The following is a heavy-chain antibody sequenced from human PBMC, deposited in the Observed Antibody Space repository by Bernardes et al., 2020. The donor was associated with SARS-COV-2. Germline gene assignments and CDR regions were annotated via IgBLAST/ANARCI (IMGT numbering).Heavy chain of an antibody. Sequence: SESLSLTCAVYGESFSAYYWTWVRQSPVKGLEWIGEINHSGSTNYNPSLKSRVTISLDTSQNQFSLKLTSVTAADTAVYYCVRGALSRRSYYYYYGMDVWGPGTTVTVSS. J-gene: IGHJ6*02. CDR2: INHSGST. V-gene: IGHV4-34*01. CDR1: GESFSAYY. CDR3: VRGALSRRSYYYYYGMDV.